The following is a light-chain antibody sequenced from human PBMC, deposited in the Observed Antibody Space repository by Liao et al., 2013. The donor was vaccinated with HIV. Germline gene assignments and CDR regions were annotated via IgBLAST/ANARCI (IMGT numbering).Light chain of an antibody. CDR2: YAS. Sequence: SYELTQPPSVSVAPGKTARITCGGNNIGSGGVHWYQQRPGQAPVLVIYYASDRPSGIPERFSGSNSGSTATLTISRVEAGDEADYYCQVWDSSSDQYVFGTGTKVTV. CDR3: QVWDSSSDQYV. J-gene: IGLJ1*01. CDR1: NIGSGG. V-gene: IGLV3-21*04.